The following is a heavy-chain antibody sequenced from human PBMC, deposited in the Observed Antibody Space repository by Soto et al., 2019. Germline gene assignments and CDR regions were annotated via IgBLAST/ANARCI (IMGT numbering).Heavy chain of an antibody. J-gene: IGHJ5*02. CDR3: ARDGVGSTLRALNWFDP. CDR1: GFTFSSYG. Sequence: QVQLVESGGGVDQPGRSLRLSCAASGFTFSSYGMHWVRQAPGKGLEWVAVIWSDGSNKYYADSVKGRFTISRDNSRNTLYLQMNSLRAEDTAVYYCARDGVGSTLRALNWFDPWGQGTLVNVSS. V-gene: IGHV3-33*01. D-gene: IGHD3-16*01. CDR2: IWSDGSNK.